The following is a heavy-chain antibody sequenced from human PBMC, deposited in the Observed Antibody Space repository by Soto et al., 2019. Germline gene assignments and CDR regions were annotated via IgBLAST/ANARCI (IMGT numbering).Heavy chain of an antibody. CDR1: GFTLCRYA. Sequence: PGGSRSLSCVASGFTLCRYAMSWFRQAPGKGLDWVSGLSGSGGSTYYADSVKGRFTISRDNSKNTLYLQVNSPRAEDTAVYYCAKGTSDYGFLFDSWGQGTLVTVSS. J-gene: IGHJ4*02. CDR3: AKGTSDYGFLFDS. D-gene: IGHD3-10*01. CDR2: LSGSGGST. V-gene: IGHV3-23*01.